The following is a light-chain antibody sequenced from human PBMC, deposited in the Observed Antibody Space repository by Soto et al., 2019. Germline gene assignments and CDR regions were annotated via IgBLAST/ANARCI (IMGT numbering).Light chain of an antibody. V-gene: IGLV1-51*01. CDR3: GAWDSSLSAVV. J-gene: IGLJ2*01. CDR2: DNN. CDR1: TSNIGNNY. Sequence: QSVLTQPPSVSAAPRQKVTISCSGSTSNIGNNYVSCYHQLPGTAPKLLIYDNNKRPSGIPDRFSGSRSGTSATLGITGLQTGDEGDYYCGAWDSSLSAVVFGGGTKLTVL.